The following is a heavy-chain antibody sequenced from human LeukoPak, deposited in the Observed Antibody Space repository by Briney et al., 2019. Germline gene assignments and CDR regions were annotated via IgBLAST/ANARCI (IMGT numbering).Heavy chain of an antibody. J-gene: IGHJ4*02. CDR2: ISTQSGNT. V-gene: IGHV1-18*01. D-gene: IGHD4-17*01. CDR1: GYTLTSYG. CDR3: ARGAYGDK. Sequence: ASVKVSCEASGYTLTSYGINWMRQAPGQGLEWMGWISTQSGNTNYAQKVQDRLTLTTDRSTNTAYMELRSLRADDTAVYYCARGAYGDKWGQGTSVTVSS.